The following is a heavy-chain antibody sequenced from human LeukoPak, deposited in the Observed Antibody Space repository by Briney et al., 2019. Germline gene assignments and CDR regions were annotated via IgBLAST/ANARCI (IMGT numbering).Heavy chain of an antibody. V-gene: IGHV3-48*01. Sequence: RSGGSLRLSCAASGFTFSSFSMNWVRQAPGKGLEWVSYIRSSGRGTDYTGSVKGRFTISRDNAKNTLYLQMNSLRAEDTAIYYCAKSPLDSSITIYFDYWGQGTLVTVSS. J-gene: IGHJ4*02. CDR3: AKSPLDSSITIYFDY. CDR1: GFTFSSFS. CDR2: IRSSGRGT. D-gene: IGHD3-22*01.